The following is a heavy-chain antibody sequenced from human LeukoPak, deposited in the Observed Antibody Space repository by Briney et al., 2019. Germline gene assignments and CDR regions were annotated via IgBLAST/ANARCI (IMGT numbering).Heavy chain of an antibody. CDR3: AKVRGSWYYYDSSGPFDY. D-gene: IGHD3-22*01. V-gene: IGHV3-30*18. CDR2: ISYDGSNK. CDR1: GFTFSSYW. J-gene: IGHJ4*02. Sequence: GGSLRLSCAASGFTFSSYWMSWVRQAPGKGLEWVAVISYDGSNKYYADSVKGRFTISRDNSKNTLYLQMNSLRAEDTAVYYCAKVRGSWYYYDSSGPFDYWGQGTLVAVSS.